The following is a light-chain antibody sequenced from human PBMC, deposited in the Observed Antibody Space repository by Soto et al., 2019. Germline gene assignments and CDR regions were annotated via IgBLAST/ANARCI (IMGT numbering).Light chain of an antibody. Sequence: DIQLTQSPSFLSASVGDRVTITCRASQGLSSDLAWYKQKPGKAPKLLIYAASTLQSGVPSRFSGSGSGTEFTLTISSLQPEDFATYYRQQLNSYPITFGQGTRLEIK. V-gene: IGKV1-9*01. CDR1: QGLSSD. CDR2: AAS. CDR3: QQLNSYPIT. J-gene: IGKJ5*01.